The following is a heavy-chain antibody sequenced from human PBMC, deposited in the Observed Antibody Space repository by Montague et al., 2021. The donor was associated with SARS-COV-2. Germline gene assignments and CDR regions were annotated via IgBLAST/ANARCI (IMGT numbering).Heavy chain of an antibody. V-gene: IGHV2-5*05. CDR3: AHRFAGFFDY. Sequence: PALVKPTQTLTLTCTFSGFSLNTPEVAVGWIRQPPGKALEWLALXXGGDEERYGPSLQSRLTITRDTSKSQVVLTMTNMDPVDTAAYYCAHRFAGFFDYWGQGILVTVSS. J-gene: IGHJ4*02. CDR2: XXGGDEE. CDR1: GFSLNTPEVA.